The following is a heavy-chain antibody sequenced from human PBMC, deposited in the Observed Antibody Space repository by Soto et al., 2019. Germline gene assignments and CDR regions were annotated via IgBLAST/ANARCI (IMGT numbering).Heavy chain of an antibody. CDR3: ARHVKLLWFGELFPDNWFDP. CDR2: INHSGST. Sequence: PSETLSLTCAVYGGSFSGYYWSWIRQPPGKGLEWIGEINHSGSTNYNPSLKSRVTISVDTSKNQFSLKLSSVTAADTAVYYCARHVKLLWFGELFPDNWFDPWGQGTLVTVSS. J-gene: IGHJ5*02. D-gene: IGHD3-10*01. CDR1: GGSFSGYY. V-gene: IGHV4-34*01.